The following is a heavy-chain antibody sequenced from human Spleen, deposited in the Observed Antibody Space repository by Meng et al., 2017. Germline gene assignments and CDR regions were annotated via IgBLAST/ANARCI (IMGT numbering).Heavy chain of an antibody. CDR2: TYYRSKWYS. V-gene: IGHV6-1*01. CDR1: GHSVSTNSAA. Sequence: QVHLQQSGPGLLKPSHTLSLTCAIPGHSVSTNSAAWGWIRQSPSRGLEWLGRTYYRSKWYSDYAVSVRSRITINPDTSKNQFSLQLNSVTPEDTAVYYCVRYFGWFYFDYWGQGTLVTVSS. CDR3: VRYFGWFYFDY. D-gene: IGHD3-9*01. J-gene: IGHJ4*02.